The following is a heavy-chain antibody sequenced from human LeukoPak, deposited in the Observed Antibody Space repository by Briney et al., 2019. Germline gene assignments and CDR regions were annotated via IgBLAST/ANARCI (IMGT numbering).Heavy chain of an antibody. Sequence: GGSLRLSCAASGFTFSDYYMSWIRQAPGKGLEWVSDISSTSIYTNYADSVKGRFTISRDNAKNSLYLQMNSLRAEDTAVYYCEREDGYSSSWYSDYSGQGTLVTVSS. CDR3: EREDGYSSSWYSDY. D-gene: IGHD6-13*01. V-gene: IGHV3-11*05. CDR1: GFTFSDYY. CDR2: ISSTSIYT. J-gene: IGHJ4*02.